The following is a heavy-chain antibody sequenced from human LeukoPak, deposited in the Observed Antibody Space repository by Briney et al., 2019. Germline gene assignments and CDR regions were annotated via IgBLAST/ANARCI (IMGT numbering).Heavy chain of an antibody. Sequence: PSETLSLTCTVSGGPTSSYYWSWIRQPPGKGLEWIGYIYYSGSTNYNPSLKSRVTISVDTSKNQFSLKLSSVTAADTAVYYCARGYYYMDVWGKGTTVTVSS. J-gene: IGHJ6*03. CDR2: IYYSGST. CDR1: GGPTSSYY. CDR3: ARGYYYMDV. V-gene: IGHV4-59*01.